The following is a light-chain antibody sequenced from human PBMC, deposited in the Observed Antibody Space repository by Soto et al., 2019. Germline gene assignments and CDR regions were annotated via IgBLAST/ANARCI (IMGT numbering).Light chain of an antibody. J-gene: IGLJ1*01. CDR3: SSYTSISTYV. CDR2: DVT. Sequence: QSALTKPASVSGSPGQSITISCTRTSSDVGGYNFVSWYQQHPDKAPKLMIYDVTNRPSGDSNRFSGSKSGNTASLTISGLQAEDEADYYCSSYTSISTYVFGTGTKLTVL. V-gene: IGLV2-14*01. CDR1: SSDVGGYNF.